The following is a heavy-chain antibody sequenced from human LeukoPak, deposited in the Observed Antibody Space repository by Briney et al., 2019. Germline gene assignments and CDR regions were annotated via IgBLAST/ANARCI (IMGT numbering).Heavy chain of an antibody. CDR2: ISSGGSNT. D-gene: IGHD2-8*02. CDR1: GFTFSSYA. V-gene: IGHV3-23*01. J-gene: IGHJ4*02. Sequence: PGGSLRLSCAASGFTFSSYAMNWVRQAPGKGLEWVSAISSGGSNTYYAASVRGRFTISRDNSKSTLHLQMNSLRAEEPAVYYCVKNAGGVCYSYIDYWGQGTLVTVSS. CDR3: VKNAGGVCYSYIDY.